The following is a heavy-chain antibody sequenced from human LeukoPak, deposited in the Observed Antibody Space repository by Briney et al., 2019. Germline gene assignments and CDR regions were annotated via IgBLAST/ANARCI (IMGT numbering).Heavy chain of an antibody. Sequence: GGSLRLSCAASGFTFSSFGMHWVRQAPGKGLEWVAVTSYDGNEKYCADSVKGRFTISRDNSKNTVYLQMNSLRAEDTAVYYCATGGTRAATGRMGFWGLGTLVTVSS. J-gene: IGHJ4*02. CDR3: ATGGTRAATGRMGF. V-gene: IGHV3-30*03. CDR1: GFTFSSFG. D-gene: IGHD6-25*01. CDR2: TSYDGNEK.